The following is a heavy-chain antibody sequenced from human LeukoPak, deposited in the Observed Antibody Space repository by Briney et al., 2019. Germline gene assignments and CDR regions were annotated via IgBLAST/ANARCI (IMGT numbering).Heavy chain of an antibody. D-gene: IGHD3-10*01. V-gene: IGHV3-30*19. CDR2: ISYDGSNK. J-gene: IGHJ4*02. CDR1: GFTFSSYG. Sequence: GGSLRLSCAASGFTFSSYGMHWVRQAPGKGLEWVAVISYDGSNKYYADSVKGRFTISRDNSKNTLYLQMNSLRAEDTAVYYCARDESPYGSGDFDYWGQGTLVTVSS. CDR3: ARDESPYGSGDFDY.